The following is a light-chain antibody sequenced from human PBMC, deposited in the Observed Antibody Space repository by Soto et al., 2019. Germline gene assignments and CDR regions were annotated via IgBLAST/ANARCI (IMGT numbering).Light chain of an antibody. CDR3: QNYNSFSRYT. CDR1: QSINTW. CDR2: DAS. V-gene: IGKV1-5*01. J-gene: IGKJ2*01. Sequence: DIQMTQSPSTLSASVGDRVTITCRASQSINTWLAWYQQKPGKAPKLLIYDASSLESGVPSRFSGDGSATEFTLTIDRLQPDDFATYYCQNYNSFSRYTFGQGTKLEIK.